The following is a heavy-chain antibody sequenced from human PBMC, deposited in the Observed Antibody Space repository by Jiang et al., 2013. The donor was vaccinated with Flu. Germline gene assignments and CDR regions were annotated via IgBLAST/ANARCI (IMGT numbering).Heavy chain of an antibody. V-gene: IGHV4-59*08. CDR3: ARRTGTTYGYYYGMDV. J-gene: IGHJ6*02. CDR1: GGSISSYY. D-gene: IGHD1-1*01. CDR2: IYYSGST. Sequence: GSGLVKPSETLSLTCTVSGGSISSYYWSWIRQPPGKGLEWIGYIYYSGSTNYNPSLKSRVTISVDTSKNQFSLKLSSVTAADTAVYYCARRTGTTYGYYYGMDVWGQGTTVTVSS.